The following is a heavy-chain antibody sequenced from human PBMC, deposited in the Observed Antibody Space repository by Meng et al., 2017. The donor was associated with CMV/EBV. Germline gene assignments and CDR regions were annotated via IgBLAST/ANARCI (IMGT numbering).Heavy chain of an antibody. V-gene: IGHV3-21*01. J-gene: IGHJ5*02. CDR1: GFTFSSYS. CDR3: ARDRAAPGWFDP. D-gene: IGHD6-13*01. CDR2: ISSSSSYI. Sequence: GESLKISCAASGFTFSSYSMNWVRQAPGKGLEWVSSISSSSSYIYYADSVKGRFTISRDNAKNSLYLQMNNLRAEDTAVYYCARDRAAPGWFDPWGQGTLVTVSS.